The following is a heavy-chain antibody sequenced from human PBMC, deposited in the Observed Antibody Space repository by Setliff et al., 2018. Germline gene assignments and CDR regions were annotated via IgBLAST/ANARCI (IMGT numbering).Heavy chain of an antibody. CDR1: GGSMGSYY. D-gene: IGHD3-16*02. Sequence: SETLSLTCTVSGGSMGSYYWTWIRQSAGKGLEWIGHVYTTGSTAFNPSLNSRVTMSLDKSKNQSSLKLYSVTAADTAVYFCARLHYDYVWGSYRTSDYYYYYYMDVWGKGTTVTVSS. J-gene: IGHJ6*03. CDR2: VYTTGST. CDR3: ARLHYDYVWGSYRTSDYYYYYYMDV. V-gene: IGHV4-4*07.